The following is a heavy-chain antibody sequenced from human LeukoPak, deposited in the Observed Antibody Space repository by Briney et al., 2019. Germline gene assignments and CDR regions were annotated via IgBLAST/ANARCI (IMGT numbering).Heavy chain of an antibody. J-gene: IGHJ4*02. D-gene: IGHD1-26*01. Sequence: GGSLRLSCAASGFTFSGYPIHWVRQSPGKGLEWVAVAYDDRDNKYHADSVKGRFTVSKDNSKKTLYLQMSSLRAEDTAIYYCATGGLYFYSDWGQGILVTVSS. CDR1: GFTFSGYP. CDR2: AYDDRDNK. CDR3: ATGGLYFYSD. V-gene: IGHV3-30*04.